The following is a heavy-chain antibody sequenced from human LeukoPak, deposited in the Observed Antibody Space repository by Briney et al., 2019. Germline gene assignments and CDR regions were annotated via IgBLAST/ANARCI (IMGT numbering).Heavy chain of an antibody. CDR1: GITFSSYA. Sequence: PGASLRLSCAASGITFSSYAMSWVRQAPGKGLEWDSAISGSGGSTYYADSVKGRYTISRDNSKNTLYLQMNSLRAEDTAVYYCAKNPLGGMVRGVQTDYWGQGTLVTVSS. V-gene: IGHV3-23*01. CDR3: AKNPLGGMVRGVQTDY. J-gene: IGHJ4*02. D-gene: IGHD3-10*01. CDR2: ISGSGGST.